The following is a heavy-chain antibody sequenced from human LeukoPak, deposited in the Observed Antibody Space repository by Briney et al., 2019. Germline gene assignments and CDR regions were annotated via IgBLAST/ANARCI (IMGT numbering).Heavy chain of an antibody. CDR3: ARWYPTSLTNNWFDP. J-gene: IGHJ5*02. Sequence: PSETLSLTCAVYGGSFSGYYWSWIRQPPGKGLEWIGEINHSGSTNYNPSLKSRVTISVDTSKNQFSLKLSSVTAADTAVYYCARWYPTSLTNNWFDPWGQGTLVIVSS. V-gene: IGHV4-34*01. CDR1: GGSFSGYY. CDR2: INHSGST. D-gene: IGHD3-9*01.